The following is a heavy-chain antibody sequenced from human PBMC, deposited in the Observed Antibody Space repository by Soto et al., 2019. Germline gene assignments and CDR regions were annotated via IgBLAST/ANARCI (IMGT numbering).Heavy chain of an antibody. CDR2: LCRSGGGT. Sequence: GESLIRSCTAQGSNTIDDPMPWIGQARGRGVEWVEALCRSGGGTYYADSVRGRFTISRDASKDTLYLQMSNLRAEDTALYYCSKGEMSTIRNSFDPWGQGTLVTVSS. CDR1: GSNTIDDP. V-gene: IGHV3-23*01. CDR3: SKGEMSTIRNSFDP. J-gene: IGHJ5*02. D-gene: IGHD1-7*01.